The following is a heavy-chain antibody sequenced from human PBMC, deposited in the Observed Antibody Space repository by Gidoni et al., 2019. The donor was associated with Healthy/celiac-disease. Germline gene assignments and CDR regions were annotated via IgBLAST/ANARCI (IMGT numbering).Heavy chain of an antibody. J-gene: IGHJ4*02. CDR2: ISSNGGSK. Sequence: EVQLVESGGGLVQPGGSLRLSCSASGFTFSSYAMHWVRQAPGKGLEYVSAISSNGGSKYYADSVKGRFTISRDNSKNTLYLKMSSLRAEDTAVYYCVKGANDFWSGPFDYWGQGTLVTVSS. CDR3: VKGANDFWSGPFDY. D-gene: IGHD3-3*01. CDR1: GFTFSSYA. V-gene: IGHV3-64D*06.